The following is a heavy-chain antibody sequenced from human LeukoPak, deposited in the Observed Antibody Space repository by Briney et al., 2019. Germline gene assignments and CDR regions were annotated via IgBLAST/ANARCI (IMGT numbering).Heavy chain of an antibody. Sequence: GGSLRLSCAASGFTFSNAWMSWVRQAPGKGLEWVSAISGSGGSTYYADSVKGRFTISRDNSKNTLYLQMNSLRAEDTAVYYCAKDIHYYDSSGYYYVPYYFDYWGQGTLVTVSS. CDR2: ISGSGGST. V-gene: IGHV3-23*01. J-gene: IGHJ4*02. CDR1: GFTFSNAW. CDR3: AKDIHYYDSSGYYYVPYYFDY. D-gene: IGHD3-22*01.